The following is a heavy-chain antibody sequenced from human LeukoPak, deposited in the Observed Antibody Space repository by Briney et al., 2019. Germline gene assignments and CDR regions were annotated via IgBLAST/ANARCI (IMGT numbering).Heavy chain of an antibody. J-gene: IGHJ4*02. Sequence: GGSLRLSCAASGFTFSSYSMNWVRQAPGKGLEWVSSISSSSSYIYYADSVKGRFTISRDNAKNSLYLQMNSLRAEDTAVYYCARVNSSGWYEGFDYWGQGTLVIVSS. CDR1: GFTFSSYS. V-gene: IGHV3-21*01. CDR3: ARVNSSGWYEGFDY. D-gene: IGHD6-19*01. CDR2: ISSSSSYI.